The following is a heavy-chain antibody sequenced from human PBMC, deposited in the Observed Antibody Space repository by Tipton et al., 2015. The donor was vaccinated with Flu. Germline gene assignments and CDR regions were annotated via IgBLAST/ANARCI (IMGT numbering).Heavy chain of an antibody. CDR2: ITWNGGST. J-gene: IGHJ5*02. D-gene: IGHD6-19*01. CDR1: GFSFDDYA. Sequence: GSLRLSCAASGFSFDDYAMHWVRQAPGKGLEWVSLITWNGGSTHYADSVKGRFVVSRDNSKSSLFLQMNSLRVEDTAFYYCAKDSQYSNGWYGSWGQGTLVTVSS. CDR3: AKDSQYSNGWYGS. V-gene: IGHV3-43D*04.